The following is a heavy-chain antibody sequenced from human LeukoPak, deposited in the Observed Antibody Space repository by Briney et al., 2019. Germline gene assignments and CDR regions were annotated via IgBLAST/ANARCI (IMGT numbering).Heavy chain of an antibody. CDR2: IIPILGIA. Sequence: VASVKVSSTASGGIFSTYTISWVRQAPGQGLEWMEKIIPILGIANYAQKFQGRVTITADKSTSTAYMELRSLRSEDTAVYYCARDDRPQVVPAVIHGWFDPWGQGTLVTVSS. CDR1: GGIFSTYT. J-gene: IGHJ5*02. V-gene: IGHV1-69*04. CDR3: ARDDRPQVVPAVIHGWFDP. D-gene: IGHD2-2*02.